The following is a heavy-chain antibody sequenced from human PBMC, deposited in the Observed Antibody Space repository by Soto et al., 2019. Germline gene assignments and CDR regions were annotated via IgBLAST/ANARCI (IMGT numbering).Heavy chain of an antibody. CDR2: IIPIFGTA. CDR1: GGTFSSYA. Sequence: QVQLVPSGAEVKKPGSSVKVSCKASGGTFSSYAISWVRQAPGQGLEWMGGIIPIFGTANYAQKFQGRVTITADESTSTAYMELGSLRSEDTAVYYCARGRGRRINRIVTGGFDPWGQGALVTVSS. D-gene: IGHD3-22*01. CDR3: ARGRGRRINRIVTGGFDP. V-gene: IGHV1-69*01. J-gene: IGHJ5*02.